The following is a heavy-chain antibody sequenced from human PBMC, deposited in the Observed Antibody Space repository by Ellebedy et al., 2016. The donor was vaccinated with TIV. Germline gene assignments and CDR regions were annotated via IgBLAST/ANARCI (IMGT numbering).Heavy chain of an antibody. J-gene: IGHJ4*02. CDR1: GYTFTGYY. Sequence: AASVKVSCKASGYTFTGYYMHWVRQAPGQGLEWMGWINPNSGGTNYAQKFQGRVTMTRDTSISTAYMELSRLRSDDTAVYYCARGHYYDSSGYYHFSLGYWGQGTLVTVSS. D-gene: IGHD3-22*01. V-gene: IGHV1-2*02. CDR3: ARGHYYDSSGYYHFSLGY. CDR2: INPNSGGT.